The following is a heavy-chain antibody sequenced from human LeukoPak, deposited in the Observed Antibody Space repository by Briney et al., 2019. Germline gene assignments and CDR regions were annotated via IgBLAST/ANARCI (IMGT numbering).Heavy chain of an antibody. CDR2: IFYSGST. V-gene: IGHV4-39*07. CDR3: ARDLDYAYAFDI. CDR1: GGSISTSNYY. Sequence: SETLSLTCTISGGSISTSNYYWGWIRQPPGKGLEWIGNIFYSGSTYYSPSLKSRVTISLDTSRNQFSLKLNSVTAADTAVYYCARDLDYAYAFDIWGQGTMVTVSS. J-gene: IGHJ3*02. D-gene: IGHD4-17*01.